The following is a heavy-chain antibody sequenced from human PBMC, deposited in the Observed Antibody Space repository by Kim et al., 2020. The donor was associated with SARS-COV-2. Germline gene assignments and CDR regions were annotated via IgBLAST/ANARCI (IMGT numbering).Heavy chain of an antibody. D-gene: IGHD2-2*01. J-gene: IGHJ4*02. CDR3: ARLSVVVPAAPTDYFDY. V-gene: IGHV4-4*02. Sequence: SETLSLTCAVSGGSISSSNWWSWVRQPPGKGLEWIGEIYHSGSTNYNPSLKSRVTISVDKSKNQFSLNLSSVTAADTAVYYCARLSVVVPAAPTDYFDYWGQGTLVTVSS. CDR2: IYHSGST. CDR1: GGSISSSNW.